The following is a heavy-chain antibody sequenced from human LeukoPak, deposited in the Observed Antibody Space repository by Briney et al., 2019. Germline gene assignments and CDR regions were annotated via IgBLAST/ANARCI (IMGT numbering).Heavy chain of an antibody. CDR3: AKDLDGYCSSTSCYTASYPDY. CDR2: IGCDGSNK. CDR1: GFTFSNYG. D-gene: IGHD2-2*02. Sequence: GGSLRLSCAASGFTFSNYGMHWVRQAPGKGLEWVAFIGCDGSNKYYADSVKGRFTISRDNSKNTLCLQMNSLRAEDTAVYYCAKDLDGYCSSTSCYTASYPDYWGQGTLVTVSS. V-gene: IGHV3-30*02. J-gene: IGHJ4*02.